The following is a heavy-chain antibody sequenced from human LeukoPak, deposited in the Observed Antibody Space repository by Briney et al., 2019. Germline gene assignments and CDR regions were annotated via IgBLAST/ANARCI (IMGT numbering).Heavy chain of an antibody. D-gene: IGHD6-13*01. CDR1: GGSISSSSYY. J-gene: IGHJ5*02. V-gene: IGHV4-39*07. CDR2: IYYSGST. Sequence: SSETLSLTCTVSGGSISSSSYYWGWIRQPPGKGLEWIGSIYYSGSTYYNPSLKSRVTISVDTSKNQFSLKLSSVTAADTAVYYCARDVKARIAAAGTHNWFDPWGQGTLVTVSS. CDR3: ARDVKARIAAAGTHNWFDP.